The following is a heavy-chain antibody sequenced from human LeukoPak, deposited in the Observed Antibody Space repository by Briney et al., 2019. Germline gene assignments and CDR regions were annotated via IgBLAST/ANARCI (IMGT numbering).Heavy chain of an antibody. D-gene: IGHD5-18*01. V-gene: IGHV4-39*01. CDR2: INYSGTT. CDR1: GDSFRSSSNY. J-gene: IGHJ4*02. Sequence: PSETLSLTCTISGDSFRSSSNYWGWIRQTPGKGLEWIGNINYSGTTFYSPSLQSRVTISVDTSKNQFSLKLSSVTAADTAVYYCARIANVDMAMVNFDYWGQGTLVTVSS. CDR3: ARIANVDMAMVNFDY.